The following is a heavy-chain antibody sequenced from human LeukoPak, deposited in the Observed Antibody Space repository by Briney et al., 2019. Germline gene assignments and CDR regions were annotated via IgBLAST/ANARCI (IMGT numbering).Heavy chain of an antibody. D-gene: IGHD1-1*01. Sequence: GGSLRLSCTASGFTSSDHAMGWARQAPGKRPEWVGVIRSTTYRETTEYAASVKGRFTISRDNSNNIVYLAMNSLGIEDTGVYYCTRGPIQLWLHNGIDVWGQGTTVSGSS. CDR2: IRSTTYRETT. CDR3: TRGPIQLWLHNGIDV. J-gene: IGHJ6*02. V-gene: IGHV3-49*04. CDR1: GFTSSDHA.